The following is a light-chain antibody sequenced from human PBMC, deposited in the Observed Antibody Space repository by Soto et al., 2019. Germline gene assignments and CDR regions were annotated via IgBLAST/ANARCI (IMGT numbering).Light chain of an antibody. J-gene: IGKJ5*01. CDR1: QSFSGNY. CDR2: GAS. Sequence: EFVLTQSPGTLSLSPGERTTLSCWASQSFSGNYLAWYQHKPGQAPRLLIYGASSRATGIPDRFSGSGSGTDFTLTISRLEPEDFAVYYCQQYGSSSITFGQGTRLEIK. CDR3: QQYGSSSIT. V-gene: IGKV3-20*01.